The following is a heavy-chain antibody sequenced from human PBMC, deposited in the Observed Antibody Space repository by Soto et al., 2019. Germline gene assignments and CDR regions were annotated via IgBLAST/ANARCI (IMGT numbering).Heavy chain of an antibody. CDR3: TTRDVPYYYDSSDKDAFDI. Sequence: GGSLRLSCAASGFTFSNAWMSWVRQAPGKGLEWVGHIKSKTDGGTTDYAAPVKGRFTISRDDSKNTLYLQMNSLKTEDTAVYYCTTRDVPYYYDSSDKDAFDIWGHGTMVTVSS. D-gene: IGHD3-22*01. V-gene: IGHV3-15*01. CDR2: IKSKTDGGTT. CDR1: GFTFSNAW. J-gene: IGHJ3*02.